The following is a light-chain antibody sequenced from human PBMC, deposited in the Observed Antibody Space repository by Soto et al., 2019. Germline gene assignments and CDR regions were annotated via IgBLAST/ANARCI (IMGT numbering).Light chain of an antibody. CDR1: QSISSY. V-gene: IGKV1-39*01. CDR2: AAS. J-gene: IGKJ4*01. CDR3: QQSYSIPLLT. Sequence: DIQMTQSPSSLSASVGDRVTITCRASQSISSYLNWYQQKPGKAPKLLIYAASSLQSGVPSRFSGSGSGTDFTLTISSLQPEDFATYYCQQSYSIPLLTVGGGTKVDSK.